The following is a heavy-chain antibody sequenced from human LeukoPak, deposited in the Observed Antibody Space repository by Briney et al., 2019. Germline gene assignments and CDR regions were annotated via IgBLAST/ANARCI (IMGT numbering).Heavy chain of an antibody. D-gene: IGHD6-13*01. CDR1: GGSISSSSYY. Sequence: SETLSLTCTVSGGSISSSSYYWGWIRQPPGKGLEWIGSVYYSGSTYYNPSLKSRVTISIDTPKNQFSLKLSSVTAADTAVYYCARGWVYFDYWGQGTLVTVSS. J-gene: IGHJ4*02. CDR2: VYYSGST. CDR3: ARGWVYFDY. V-gene: IGHV4-39*01.